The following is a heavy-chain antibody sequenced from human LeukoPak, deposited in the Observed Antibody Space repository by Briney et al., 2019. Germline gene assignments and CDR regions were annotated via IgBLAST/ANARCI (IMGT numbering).Heavy chain of an antibody. J-gene: IGHJ5*02. V-gene: IGHV1-69*05. CDR2: IMPLFGTA. CDR3: ARDVHGDYGSGWFDP. D-gene: IGHD4-17*01. CDR1: GGTFNNSA. Sequence: SVTVSCKTSGGTFNNSAISWLRQAPGQGVEWLGGIMPLFGTAGYAQKFQGRVTITTDASTGTVYLELTSLTSDGAAVYYCARDVHGDYGSGWFDPWGQGTLVSVSS.